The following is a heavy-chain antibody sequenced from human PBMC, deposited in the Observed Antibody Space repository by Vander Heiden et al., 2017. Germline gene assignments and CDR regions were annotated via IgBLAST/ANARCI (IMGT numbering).Heavy chain of an antibody. D-gene: IGHD3-22*01. CDR1: GGTFSSYA. Sequence: QVQLVQSGAEVQQPGSSVKVSCKASGGTFSSYAITWVPQAPGQGREWMGGISPILGIANYAQKFQGRVTITADKSTSTAYMELSSLRSEDTAVYYCARDKGYYNWYFDLWGRGTLVTVSS. CDR2: ISPILGIA. J-gene: IGHJ2*01. CDR3: ARDKGYYNWYFDL. V-gene: IGHV1-69*10.